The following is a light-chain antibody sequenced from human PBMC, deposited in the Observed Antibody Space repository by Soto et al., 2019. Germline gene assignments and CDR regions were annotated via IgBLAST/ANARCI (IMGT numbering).Light chain of an antibody. Sequence: DIQRTQSTSSLSGYVGYRVIITCLSSQGIGNYLARYQRKLGRVPKLLIHAATTLQSGVPSRFSGSGTGTDFPLTISSLQPEDAAIYFCQKCSSPPPFTFGPGSKVDI. V-gene: IGKV1-27*01. J-gene: IGKJ3*01. CDR1: QGIGNY. CDR2: AAT. CDR3: QKCSSPPPFT.